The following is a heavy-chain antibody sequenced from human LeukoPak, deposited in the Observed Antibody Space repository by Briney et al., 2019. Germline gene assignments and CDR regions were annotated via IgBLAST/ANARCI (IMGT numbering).Heavy chain of an antibody. CDR2: IYYSGST. CDR3: ARGPAAMKFDP. V-gene: IGHV4-30-4*08. CDR1: GGSISSGDYY. Sequence: SQTLSLTCTVSGGSISSGDYYWRWIRQPPGKGLEWIGYIYYSGSTYYNPSLNSRVTISVDTSKNQFSLKLSSVTAADTAVYYCARGPAAMKFDPWGQGTLVTVSS. J-gene: IGHJ5*02. D-gene: IGHD2-2*01.